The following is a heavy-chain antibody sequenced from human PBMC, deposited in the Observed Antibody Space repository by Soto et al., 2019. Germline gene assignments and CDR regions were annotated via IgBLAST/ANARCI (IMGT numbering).Heavy chain of an antibody. J-gene: IGHJ4*02. CDR3: ARDRRDVLRYFDWLLTLDY. CDR2: IIPIFGTA. CDR1: GGTFSSYA. D-gene: IGHD3-9*01. V-gene: IGHV1-69*01. Sequence: QVQLVQSGAEVKKPGSSVKVSCKASGGTFSSYAISWVRQAPGQGLEWMGGIIPIFGTANYAQKFQGRVTITADESTSTAYMELRSLRSEDTAVYYCARDRRDVLRYFDWLLTLDYWGQGTLVTVSS.